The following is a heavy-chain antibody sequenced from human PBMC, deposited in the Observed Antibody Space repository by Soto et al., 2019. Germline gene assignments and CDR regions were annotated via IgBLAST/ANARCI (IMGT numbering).Heavy chain of an antibody. D-gene: IGHD3-10*01. J-gene: IGHJ5*01. V-gene: IGHV3-21*01. Sequence: ASLRHSCTASGFTFSSYTMNWVRQAPGKGLEWISSISSGSSYIYYAGSVKGRFTISRDNAKNSLFLQMNSLRADDTAVYYCARDILSGGAYPDSWGQGTKVTVSS. CDR1: GFTFSSYT. CDR2: ISSGSSYI. CDR3: ARDILSGGAYPDS.